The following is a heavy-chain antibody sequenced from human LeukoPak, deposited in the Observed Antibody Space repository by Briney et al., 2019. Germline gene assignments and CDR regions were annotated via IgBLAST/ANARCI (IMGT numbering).Heavy chain of an antibody. Sequence: GGSLRLSCAASGFTFSSYSMNWVRQAPGKGLEWVSSISSSSSYIYYADSVKGRFTISRDNAKNSLCLQMNSLRAEDTAVYYCASAATTLVLRYFDWFQDACDIWAKGQWSPSLQ. V-gene: IGHV3-21*01. D-gene: IGHD3-9*01. CDR2: ISSSSSYI. CDR3: ASAATTLVLRYFDWFQDACDI. CDR1: GFTFSSYS. J-gene: IGHJ3*02.